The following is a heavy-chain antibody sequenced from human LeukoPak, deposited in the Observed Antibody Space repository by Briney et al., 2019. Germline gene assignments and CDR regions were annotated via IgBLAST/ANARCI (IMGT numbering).Heavy chain of an antibody. CDR1: GGSISSYY. D-gene: IGHD2-2*01. J-gene: IGHJ5*02. V-gene: IGHV4-59*08. CDR2: IYYSGST. Sequence: SETLSLTCTVSGGSISSYYWSWIRQPPGKGLEGMGYIYYSGSTTYNPSLTSRLTISVDPSKTQFPLKLSSVPAADTAVYYCARLALTGYCSSTSCANWFDPWGQGTLVTVSS. CDR3: ARLALTGYCSSTSCANWFDP.